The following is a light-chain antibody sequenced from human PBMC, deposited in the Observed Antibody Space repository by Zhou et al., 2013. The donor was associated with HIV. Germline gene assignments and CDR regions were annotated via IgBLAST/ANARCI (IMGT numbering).Light chain of an antibody. CDR2: GAS. Sequence: EIVMTQSPATLSVSPGERATLSCRASQSVSSNLAWYQQKPGQAPRLLIFGASSRAPAIPDRFSGSGSGTDFTLTISGLQPEDFALYYCQQYDTWPSFGQGTKLQIK. CDR1: QSVSSN. V-gene: IGKV3D-15*01. J-gene: IGKJ2*01. CDR3: QQYDTWPS.